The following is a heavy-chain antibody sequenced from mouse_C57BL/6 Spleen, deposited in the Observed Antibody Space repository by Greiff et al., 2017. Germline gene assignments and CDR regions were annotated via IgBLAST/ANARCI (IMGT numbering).Heavy chain of an antibody. J-gene: IGHJ2*01. CDR3: ARARAGSSGYEDY. D-gene: IGHD3-2*02. V-gene: IGHV1-50*01. Sequence: QVQLKQPGAELVKPGASVKLSCKASGYTFTSYWMQWVKQRPGQGLEWIGEIDPTDSYTNYNQKFKGKATLTVDTSSSTAYMQLSSLTSEDSAVYYGARARAGSSGYEDYWGQGTTLTVSS. CDR1: GYTFTSYW. CDR2: IDPTDSYT.